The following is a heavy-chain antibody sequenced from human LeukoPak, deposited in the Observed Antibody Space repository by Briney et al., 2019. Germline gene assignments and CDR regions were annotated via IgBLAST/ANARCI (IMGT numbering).Heavy chain of an antibody. CDR3: AKDFGSHNAAYDMDV. V-gene: IGHV3-30*18. J-gene: IGHJ6*02. CDR2: ISYDGGKT. D-gene: IGHD1-26*01. Sequence: GGSLRLSCAASGFTFSSYGMHWVRQAPGKGLEWVALISYDGGKTDYADSVKGRFTSSRDSSQNTLYLQMNSLRAEDTAVYYCAKDFGSHNAAYDMDVWGQGTTVTVSS. CDR1: GFTFSSYG.